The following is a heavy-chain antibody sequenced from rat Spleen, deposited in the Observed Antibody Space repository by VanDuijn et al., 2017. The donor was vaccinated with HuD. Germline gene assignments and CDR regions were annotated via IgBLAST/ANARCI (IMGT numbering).Heavy chain of an antibody. CDR2: ISTGGGNT. D-gene: IGHD1-10*01. V-gene: IGHV5-29*01. J-gene: IGHJ2*01. CDR1: GFTFSNYG. CDR3: ARQITTRDYFDY. Sequence: EVQLVESGGGLVQPGRSLKLSCAVSGFTFSNYGMAWVRQAPTKGLEWVATISTGGGNTYYRDSVKGRFTISRDNAKSTLFLQMDSLRSEDTATYYCARQITTRDYFDYWGQGVMVTVSS.